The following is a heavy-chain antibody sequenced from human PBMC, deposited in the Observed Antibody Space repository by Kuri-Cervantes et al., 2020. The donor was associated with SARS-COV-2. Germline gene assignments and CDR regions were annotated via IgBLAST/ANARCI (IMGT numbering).Heavy chain of an antibody. Sequence: GSLRLSCAVYGGSFSGYYWSWIRQPPGKGLEWIGEINHSGSTNYNPSLKSRVTISVDTSKNQFSLKLSSVTAADTAVYYCARGRDKRYSSGSYYYYGMDVWGQGTPVTVSS. CDR3: ARGRDKRYSSGSYYYYGMDV. D-gene: IGHD6-19*01. CDR1: GGSFSGYY. J-gene: IGHJ6*02. V-gene: IGHV4-34*01. CDR2: INHSGST.